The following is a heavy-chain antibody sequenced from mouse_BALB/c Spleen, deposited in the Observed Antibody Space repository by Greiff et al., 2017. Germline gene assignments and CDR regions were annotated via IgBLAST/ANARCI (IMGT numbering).Heavy chain of an antibody. CDR1: GYTFTSYW. CDR3: ARDRYYGSSSFAY. Sequence: QVQLQQSGAELARPGASVKLSCKASGYTFTSYWMQWVKQRPGQGLEWIGAIYPGDGDTRYTQKFKGKATLTADKSSSTAYMQLSSLASEDSAVYYCARDRYYGSSSFAYWGQGTLVTVSA. D-gene: IGHD1-1*01. CDR2: IYPGDGDT. J-gene: IGHJ3*01. V-gene: IGHV1-87*01.